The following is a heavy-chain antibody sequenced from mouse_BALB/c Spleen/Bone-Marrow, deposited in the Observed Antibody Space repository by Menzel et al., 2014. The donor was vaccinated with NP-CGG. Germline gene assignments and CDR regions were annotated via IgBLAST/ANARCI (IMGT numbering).Heavy chain of an antibody. V-gene: IGHV1S22*01. CDR3: TRWNGHYERFAY. Sequence: LQQPGSELVRPGASVKLSCKASGYTFTTXWXHWVXQRXXXGXXWXXXTXXGSGNTNYGEKFKTKGTLTVDTSSSTAYMHLSSLTSEDSAVYYCTRWNGHYERFAYWGQGTLVTVSA. CDR1: GYTFTTXW. J-gene: IGHJ3*01. CDR2: TXXGSGNT. D-gene: IGHD2-1*01.